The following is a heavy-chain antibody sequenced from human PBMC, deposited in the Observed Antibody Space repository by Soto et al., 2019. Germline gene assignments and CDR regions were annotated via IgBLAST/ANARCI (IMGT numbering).Heavy chain of an antibody. CDR2: ISAYNGNT. Sequence: ASVKVSCKASGYTFTSYGISWVRQAPGQGLEWMGWISAYNGNTNYAQKLQGRVTMTTDTSTSTAYMELRSLRSDDTAVYYCARMFRSSWTNSYYYYGMDVWGQGTTVTVSS. J-gene: IGHJ6*02. CDR1: GYTFTSYG. D-gene: IGHD6-13*01. CDR3: ARMFRSSWTNSYYYYGMDV. V-gene: IGHV1-18*01.